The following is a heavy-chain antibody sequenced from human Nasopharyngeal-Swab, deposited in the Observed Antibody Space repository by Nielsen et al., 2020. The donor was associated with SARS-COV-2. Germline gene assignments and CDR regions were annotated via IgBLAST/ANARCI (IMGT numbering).Heavy chain of an antibody. CDR3: ARDAPAHYGAFY. J-gene: IGHJ4*02. CDR2: IAHDASNE. Sequence: GGSLRLSCAASGFTFSSFGMHWVRQASGKGLEWVASIAHDASNEYYGDSVKGRFSISRDSSKNTLYLQMDSLRGEDTAVYYCARDAPAHYGAFYWGRGTLVTVSS. D-gene: IGHD4-17*01. V-gene: IGHV3-30*03. CDR1: GFTFSSFG.